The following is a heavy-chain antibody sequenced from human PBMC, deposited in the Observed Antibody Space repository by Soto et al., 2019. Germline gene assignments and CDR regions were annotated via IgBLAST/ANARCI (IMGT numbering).Heavy chain of an antibody. Sequence: SVKVSCKACGWTFSSYAISWVGQAPGQGREWMGGIIPIFGTANYAQKFQGRVTITADESTSKAYMELSSLRSEDTAVYYCARGRDVDTAMVTTWYWFEAWGQGTLVTVSS. CDR2: IIPIFGTA. D-gene: IGHD5-18*01. CDR1: GWTFSSYA. V-gene: IGHV1-69*13. J-gene: IGHJ5*02. CDR3: ARGRDVDTAMVTTWYWFEA.